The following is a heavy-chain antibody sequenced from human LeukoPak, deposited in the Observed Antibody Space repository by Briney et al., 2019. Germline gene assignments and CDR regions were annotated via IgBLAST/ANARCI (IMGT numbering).Heavy chain of an antibody. V-gene: IGHV3-7*01. CDR3: ARVLPVASRDY. CDR2: LKQDGSDK. CDR1: GFTFSTYW. Sequence: GGSLRLSCAASGFTFSTYWMSWVRQAPGKGLEWVANLKQDGSDKFYVDSVKGRFTISRDSAKNSMYLQMNSLRAEDTAIYYCARVLPVASRDYWGQGTLVTVSS. D-gene: IGHD2-2*01. J-gene: IGHJ4*02.